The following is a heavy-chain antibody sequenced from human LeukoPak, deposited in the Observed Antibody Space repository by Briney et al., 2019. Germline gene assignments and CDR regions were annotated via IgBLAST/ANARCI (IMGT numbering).Heavy chain of an antibody. CDR1: GGSISSGDYY. CDR3: ARDLGIAATTDY. J-gene: IGHJ4*02. V-gene: IGHV4-30-4*01. CDR2: IYYSGST. Sequence: SESLSLTCTVSGGSISSGDYYWSWIRQPPGKGLEWIGYIYYSGSTYYNPSLKSRVTISVDTSKNQFSLKLSSVTAADTAVYYCARDLGIAATTDYWGQGTLVTVSS. D-gene: IGHD6-13*01.